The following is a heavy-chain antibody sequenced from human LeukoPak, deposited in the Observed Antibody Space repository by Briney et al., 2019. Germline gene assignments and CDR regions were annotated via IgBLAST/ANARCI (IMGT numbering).Heavy chain of an antibody. CDR3: ARDSTLGYCTGGVCYWFDP. CDR1: GYTFTGYY. CDR2: INPNSGGT. Sequence: ASVKVSCKASGYTFTGYYMRWVRQAPGQGLEWMGWINPNSGGTNYAQKFQGRVTMTRDTSTSTAYMELSRLRSDDTAVYYCARDSTLGYCTGGVCYWFDPWGQGTLVAVSS. D-gene: IGHD2-8*02. J-gene: IGHJ5*02. V-gene: IGHV1-2*02.